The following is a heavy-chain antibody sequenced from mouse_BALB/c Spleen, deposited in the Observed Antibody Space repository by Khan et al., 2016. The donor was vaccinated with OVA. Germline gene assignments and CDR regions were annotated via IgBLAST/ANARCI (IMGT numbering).Heavy chain of an antibody. V-gene: IGHV1-54*01. J-gene: IGHJ4*01. CDR2: INPGSGGT. D-gene: IGHD1-2*01. CDR3: ARRGILRLQGGAMDY. CDR1: GYAFTNYL. Sequence: VELVESGAELVRPGTSVKVSCKASGYAFTNYLIEWVKQRPGQGLEWIGVINPGSGGTNYIEKFKGKATLTADKSSSTAYMQLSSLPSDDSAVYFCARRGILRLQGGAMDYWGQGTSVTVSS.